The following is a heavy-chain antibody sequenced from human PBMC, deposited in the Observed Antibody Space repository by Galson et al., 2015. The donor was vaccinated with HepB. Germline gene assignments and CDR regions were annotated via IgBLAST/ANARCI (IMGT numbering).Heavy chain of an antibody. Sequence: SLRLSCAASGFTFSNAWMHSVRQAPGKGLEWVGRIKSKTDGGTTDYAAPVKGRFTISRDDSKNTPYLQMNSLKTEDTAVYYCTTDVDSGSYFGYYFDYWGQGTLVTVSS. CDR2: IKSKTDGGTT. J-gene: IGHJ4*02. D-gene: IGHD1-26*01. CDR1: GFTFSNAW. V-gene: IGHV3-15*07. CDR3: TTDVDSGSYFGYYFDY.